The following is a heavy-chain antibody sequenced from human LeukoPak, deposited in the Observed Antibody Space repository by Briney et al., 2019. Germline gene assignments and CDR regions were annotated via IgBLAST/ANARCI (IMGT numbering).Heavy chain of an antibody. CDR3: AKTEGYCSGGSCYEDYFDY. J-gene: IGHJ4*02. CDR2: ISGSGGST. Sequence: GGSLRLSCAASGFTFSSYAMSWVRQAPGKGLEWVSAISGSGGSTYYADSVKGRFTISRDNSKNTLYLQMNSLRAEDTAVYYCAKTEGYCSGGSCYEDYFDYWGQGTLVTVSS. D-gene: IGHD2-15*01. V-gene: IGHV3-23*01. CDR1: GFTFSSYA.